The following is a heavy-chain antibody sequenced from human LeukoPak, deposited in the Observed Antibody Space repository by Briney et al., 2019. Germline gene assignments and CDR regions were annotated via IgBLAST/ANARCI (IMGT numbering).Heavy chain of an antibody. Sequence: GESLRLSCAASGFTFTTYWMSWVRQAPGKGLEWVASIKQDGSEKYFVDSVKGRFTIFRDNTENSLYLQMNSLRAEDTAIYYCARQSITAYSLNFNYWGQGILVTVSS. J-gene: IGHJ4*02. D-gene: IGHD6-6*01. V-gene: IGHV3-7*01. CDR2: IKQDGSEK. CDR3: ARQSITAYSLNFNY. CDR1: GFTFTTYW.